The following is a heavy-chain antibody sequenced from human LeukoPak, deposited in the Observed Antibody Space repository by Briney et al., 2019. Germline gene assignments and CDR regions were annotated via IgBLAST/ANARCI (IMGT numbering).Heavy chain of an antibody. CDR1: GGSISSYY. CDR3: ARGDSGSFSQFDC. J-gene: IGHJ4*02. D-gene: IGHD1-26*01. CDR2: VYYSGST. V-gene: IGHV4-59*01. Sequence: SETLSLTCTVSGGSISSYYWSWIRQPPGKGLEWIGYVYYSGSTNYNPSLKSRVTISVDTSKNQFSLKLTSVTAADTAVYYCARGDSGSFSQFDCWGQGALVTVSS.